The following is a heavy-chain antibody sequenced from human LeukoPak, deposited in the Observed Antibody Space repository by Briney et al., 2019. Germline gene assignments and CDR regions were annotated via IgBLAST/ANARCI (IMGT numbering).Heavy chain of an antibody. J-gene: IGHJ4*02. CDR2: ISVSGDYT. CDR1: GFTFSGSA. V-gene: IGHV3-23*01. Sequence: GGSLRLSCAASGFTFSGSAMSWVRQAPGKGLEWVSTISVSGDYTYYADSVKGRFTVSRDNSKNTLYLQMNSLSADDTAVYYCAKDPLQRTTFYFDYWGQGTLVTDSS. D-gene: IGHD2/OR15-2a*01. CDR3: AKDPLQRTTFYFDY.